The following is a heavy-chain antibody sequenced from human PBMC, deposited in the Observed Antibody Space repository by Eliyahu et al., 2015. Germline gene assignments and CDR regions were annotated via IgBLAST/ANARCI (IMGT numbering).Heavy chain of an antibody. V-gene: IGHV4-59*01. J-gene: IGHJ6*02. CDR3: ARAEAYYYGMDV. Sequence: QVQLQESGPGLVKPSETLSLTCTVSGGSISRYYWSWIRQPPGKGLEWIGYIYYSGSTNYNPSLKSRVTISVDTSKNQFSLNLTSVTAADTAVYYCARAEAYYYGMDVWGQGTTVTVSS. CDR2: IYYSGST. CDR1: GGSISRYY.